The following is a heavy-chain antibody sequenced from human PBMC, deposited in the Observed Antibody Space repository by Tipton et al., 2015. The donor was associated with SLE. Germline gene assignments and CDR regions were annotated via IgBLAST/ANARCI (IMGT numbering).Heavy chain of an antibody. CDR3: ARADCSGGSCYLTEYIQH. J-gene: IGHJ1*01. Sequence: TLSLTCTVSGGSISSSSYYWGWIRQPPGKGLEWIGSIYYSGSTYYNPSLKSRVTISVDTSKNQFSLKLSSVTAADTAVYYCARADCSGGSCYLTEYIQHCGQGTLVTVSS. D-gene: IGHD2-15*01. V-gene: IGHV4-39*01. CDR1: GGSISSSSYY. CDR2: IYYSGST.